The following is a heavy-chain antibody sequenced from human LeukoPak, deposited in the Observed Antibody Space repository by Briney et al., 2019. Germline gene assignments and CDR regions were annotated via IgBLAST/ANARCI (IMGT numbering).Heavy chain of an antibody. D-gene: IGHD3-22*01. CDR1: GFTFSSYA. Sequence: GGSLRLSCAASGFTFSSYAMHWVRQAPGKGLEWVAVISYDGSNKYYADSVKGRFTISRDNSKNTLYLQMNSLRAEDTAVYYCAKDRGDWDYYDSSGYLFDYWGQGTLVTVSS. CDR2: ISYDGSNK. V-gene: IGHV3-30-3*01. J-gene: IGHJ4*02. CDR3: AKDRGDWDYYDSSGYLFDY.